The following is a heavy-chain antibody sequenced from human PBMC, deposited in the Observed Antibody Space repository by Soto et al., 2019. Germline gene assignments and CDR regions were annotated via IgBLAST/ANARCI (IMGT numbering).Heavy chain of an antibody. CDR2: ISSSSSYI. V-gene: IGHV3-21*01. J-gene: IGHJ4*02. CDR3: ARGPASDAYYFDD. CDR1: GFTFSSYS. Sequence: GGYLRLSCAASGFTFSSYSMNWVRQAPGKGLEWVSSISSSSSYIYYADSVKGRFTISRDNAKNSLYLQMNSLRAEDTAVYYCARGPASDAYYFDDWGQGTLVTVSS.